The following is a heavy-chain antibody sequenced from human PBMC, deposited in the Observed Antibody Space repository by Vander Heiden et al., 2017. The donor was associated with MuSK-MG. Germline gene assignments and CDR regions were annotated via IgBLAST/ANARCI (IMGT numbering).Heavy chain of an antibody. J-gene: IGHJ3*02. D-gene: IGHD5-12*01. V-gene: IGHV3-9*01. CDR1: GLTFDDYA. CDR3: AKGWEYSGYGGAFDI. CDR2: ISWNSGSI. Sequence: EVQLLEPGGGLVQPGRSLRLACAAAGLTFDDYARHGVLQDPGKCLEWVSGISWNSGSIGYADSVKCRFTISRDNAKNSLYLQMNSLRPDDTALYYCAKGWEYSGYGGAFDIWCEGTLVTDSS.